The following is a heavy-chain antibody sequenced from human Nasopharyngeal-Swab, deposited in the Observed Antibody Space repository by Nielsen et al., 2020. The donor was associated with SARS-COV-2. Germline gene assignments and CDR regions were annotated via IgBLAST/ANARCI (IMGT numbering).Heavy chain of an antibody. Sequence: SETLSLTCTVSGGSVSSGSYYWSWIRQPPGKGLEWIGYIYYSGSTNYNPSLKSRVTISVDTSKNQFSLKLSSVTAADTAVYYCARDNTVVTSEGVEIWGQGTMVTVSS. CDR3: ARDNTVVTSEGVEI. CDR1: GGSVSSGSYY. V-gene: IGHV4-61*01. D-gene: IGHD4-23*01. CDR2: IYYSGST. J-gene: IGHJ3*02.